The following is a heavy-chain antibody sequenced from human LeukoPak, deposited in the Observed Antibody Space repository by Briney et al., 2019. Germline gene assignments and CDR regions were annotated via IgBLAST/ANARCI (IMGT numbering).Heavy chain of an antibody. J-gene: IGHJ6*03. Sequence: ASVKVSCKASGYTFTGYYMHWVRQAPGQGLEWMGWINPNSGGTNYAQKCQGRVTMTRDTSISTAYMELSRLRSDDTAVYYCARLLNPSVAGTFYYYYYYMDVWGKGTTVTVSS. CDR3: ARLLNPSVAGTFYYYYYYMDV. CDR2: INPNSGGT. CDR1: GYTFTGYY. D-gene: IGHD6-19*01. V-gene: IGHV1-2*02.